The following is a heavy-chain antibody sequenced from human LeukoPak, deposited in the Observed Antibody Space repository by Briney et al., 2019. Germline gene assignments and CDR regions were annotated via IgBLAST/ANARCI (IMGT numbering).Heavy chain of an antibody. Sequence: GGSLRLSCAASGFTFSNAWMNWVRQAPGKGLEYVSSISGSSREIYYADSVKGRFTISRDNTKSSLFLQMNSLRVEDMAVYYCARGYCGGDCYGDWGQGTLVTVSS. V-gene: IGHV3-21*01. CDR1: GFTFSNAW. J-gene: IGHJ1*01. D-gene: IGHD2-21*02. CDR2: ISGSSREI. CDR3: ARGYCGGDCYGD.